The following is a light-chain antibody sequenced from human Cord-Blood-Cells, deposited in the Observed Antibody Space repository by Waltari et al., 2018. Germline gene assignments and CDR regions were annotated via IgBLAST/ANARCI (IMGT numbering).Light chain of an antibody. V-gene: IGKV1-39*01. CDR2: AAS. CDR1: QSISSY. Sequence: DIQMTQSPSSLSASVAHRVTITCRASQSISSYLNWYQQKPGKAPKLLIYAASSLQSGVPSRFSGSGSGTDFTLTISSLQPEDFATYYCQQSYSTMLTFGGGTKVEIK. CDR3: QQSYSTMLT. J-gene: IGKJ4*01.